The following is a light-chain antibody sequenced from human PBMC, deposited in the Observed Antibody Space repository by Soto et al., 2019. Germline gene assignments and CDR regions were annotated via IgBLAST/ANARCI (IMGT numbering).Light chain of an antibody. Sequence: QAVVTQPASVSGSPGQSITISCTGTSSDVGAYNSVSWYQQYPGKAPKLMMYEVSNRPSGVSDRFSGSKSGNTASLTISGLQTGDEADYYCSSYRSSSTYVFGTGTKVTVL. V-gene: IGLV2-14*01. CDR3: SSYRSSSTYV. CDR2: EVS. CDR1: SSDVGAYNS. J-gene: IGLJ1*01.